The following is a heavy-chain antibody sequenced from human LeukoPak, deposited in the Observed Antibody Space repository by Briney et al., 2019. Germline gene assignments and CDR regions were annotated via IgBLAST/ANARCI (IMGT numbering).Heavy chain of an antibody. CDR1: GYTFTSYG. V-gene: IGHV1-18*01. D-gene: IGHD5-12*01. J-gene: IGHJ5*02. CDR2: ISAYNGNT. Sequence: ASVKVSRKASGYTFTSYGISWVRRAPGQGLEWMGWISAYNGNTNYAQKLQGRVTMTTDTSTSTAYMELRSLRSDDTAVYYCARNIPYDYGFDPWGQGTLVTVPS. CDR3: ARNIPYDYGFDP.